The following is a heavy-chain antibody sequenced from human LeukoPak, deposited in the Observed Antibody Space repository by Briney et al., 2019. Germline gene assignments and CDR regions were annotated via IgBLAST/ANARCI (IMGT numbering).Heavy chain of an antibody. D-gene: IGHD2-15*01. CDR3: TRDRGTYNWFDP. V-gene: IGHV3-73*01. Sequence: GGSQTPPCALSGFTFCGSAVHGVRQSCGEGGECFAHIYKKDILDATESAESVKGRFTISRDDSKDTAFLHKDSLKTEDTALYYSTRDRGTYNWFDPWGQGTLVTVSS. CDR2: IYKKDILDAT. CDR1: GFTFCGSA. J-gene: IGHJ5*02.